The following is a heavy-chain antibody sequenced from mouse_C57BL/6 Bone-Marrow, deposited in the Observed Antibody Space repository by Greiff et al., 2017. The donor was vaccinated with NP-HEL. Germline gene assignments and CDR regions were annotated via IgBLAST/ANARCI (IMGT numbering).Heavy chain of an antibody. V-gene: IGHV5-12*01. CDR1: GFTFSDYY. D-gene: IGHD2-5*01. J-gene: IGHJ1*03. Sequence: DVKLVESGGGLVQPGGSLKLSCAASGFTFSDYYMYWVRQTPEKRLEWVAYISNGGGSTYYPDTVKGRFTISRDNAKNTLYLQMSRLKSEDTAMYYCARRGYSNLYWYFDVWGTGTTVTVSS. CDR3: ARRGYSNLYWYFDV. CDR2: ISNGGGST.